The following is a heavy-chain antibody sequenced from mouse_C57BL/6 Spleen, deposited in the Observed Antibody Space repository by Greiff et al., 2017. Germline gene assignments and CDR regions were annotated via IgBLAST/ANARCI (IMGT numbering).Heavy chain of an antibody. CDR2: IRNKANNHAT. J-gene: IGHJ2*01. D-gene: IGHD4-1*01. CDR3: TYNWDEYYFDY. V-gene: IGHV6-6*01. CDR1: GFTFSDAW. Sequence: EVKLVESGGGLVQPGGSMKLSCAASGFTFSDAWMDWVRQSPEKGLEWVAEIRNKANNHATYYAESVKGRFTISRDDSKSSVYLQMNSLRAEDTGIYYCTYNWDEYYFDYWGQGTTLTVSS.